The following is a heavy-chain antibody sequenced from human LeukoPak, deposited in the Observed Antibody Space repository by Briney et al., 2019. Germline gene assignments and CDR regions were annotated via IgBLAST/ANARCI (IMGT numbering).Heavy chain of an antibody. Sequence: SETLSLTCTVSGGSISSHYWSWIRQPPGKGLEWIGYIYYSGSTNYNPSLKSRVTISVDTSKNQFSLKLSSVTAADTAVYYCAREYQLLYDYWGQGTLVTVSS. CDR2: IYYSGST. CDR3: AREYQLLYDY. CDR1: GGSISSHY. J-gene: IGHJ4*02. D-gene: IGHD2-2*02. V-gene: IGHV4-59*11.